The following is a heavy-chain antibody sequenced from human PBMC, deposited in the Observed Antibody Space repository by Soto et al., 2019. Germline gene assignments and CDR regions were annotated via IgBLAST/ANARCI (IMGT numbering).Heavy chain of an antibody. D-gene: IGHD5-18*01. Sequence: QITLKESGPTLVKPTQTLTLTCTFSGISLSTSGVGVGWIRQPPGKALEWLALIYWDDDTRYSPSLKSRLSIPKDTSKNQVVLTMTNRDPVDTATYYCAHSIQLWSQHGYYFDYWGQGTLVTVSS. J-gene: IGHJ4*02. V-gene: IGHV2-5*02. CDR1: GISLSTSGVG. CDR2: IYWDDDT. CDR3: AHSIQLWSQHGYYFDY.